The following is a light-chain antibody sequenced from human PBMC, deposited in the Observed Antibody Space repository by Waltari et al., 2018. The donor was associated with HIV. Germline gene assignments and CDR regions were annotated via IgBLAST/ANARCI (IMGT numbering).Light chain of an antibody. J-gene: IGLJ3*02. CDR1: SSNIGAGYF. V-gene: IGLV1-40*01. CDR2: SDI. Sequence: QSVLTQPPSVSGVPGQRVTISCTGSSSNIGAGYFVHWHQQLPGTAPTLLIYSDINRPSGVPDRFSGTKAGNAASLAITGLQAEDEADYYCQSYDRSLSASVFGGGTKLTVL. CDR3: QSYDRSLSASV.